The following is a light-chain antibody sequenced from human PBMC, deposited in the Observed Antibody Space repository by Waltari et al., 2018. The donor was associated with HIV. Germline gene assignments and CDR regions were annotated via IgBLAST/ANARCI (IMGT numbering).Light chain of an antibody. CDR1: SRHVGSYNL. Sequence: QSALTQPASVSGSPGQSITISCPGTSRHVGSYNLVPWYQQYPGKAPKLMISEVSKRPSGVSNRFSGSKSGNTASLTISGLQAEDEADYYCCSYAGSSTFVFGTGTKVTVL. CDR3: CSYAGSSTFV. CDR2: EVS. J-gene: IGLJ1*01. V-gene: IGLV2-23*02.